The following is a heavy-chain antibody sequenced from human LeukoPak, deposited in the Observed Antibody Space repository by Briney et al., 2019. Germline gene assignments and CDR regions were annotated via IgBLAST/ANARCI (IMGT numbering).Heavy chain of an antibody. V-gene: IGHV3-74*01. Sequence: GGSLRLSCAASGFTFSSYWMHWVRQAPGKGLVWISRINSDGSSTSYADSVKGRFTISRDNAKNSLYLQMNSLRAEDTAVYYCARGVIHYYGSGSYSWDYWGQGTLVTVSS. D-gene: IGHD3-10*01. CDR3: ARGVIHYYGSGSYSWDY. CDR2: INSDGSST. J-gene: IGHJ4*02. CDR1: GFTFSSYW.